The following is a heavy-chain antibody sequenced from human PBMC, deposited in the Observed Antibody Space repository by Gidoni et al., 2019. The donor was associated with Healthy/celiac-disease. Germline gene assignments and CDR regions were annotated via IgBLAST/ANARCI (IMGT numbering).Heavy chain of an antibody. CDR2: VSGSGGST. V-gene: IGHV3-23*04. CDR3: AKDQGYSSGWSDAFDI. CDR1: GLNFSSYA. D-gene: IGHD6-19*01. J-gene: IGHJ3*02. Sequence: EVQLVESGGGLVQPGGSLILPCAASGLNFSSYAMSWVRQAPGKGLGWVSAVSGSGGSTYYADSVKGRFTISRDNTKNTLYLQMNSLRAEDTAVYYCAKDQGYSSGWSDAFDIWGQGTMVTVSS.